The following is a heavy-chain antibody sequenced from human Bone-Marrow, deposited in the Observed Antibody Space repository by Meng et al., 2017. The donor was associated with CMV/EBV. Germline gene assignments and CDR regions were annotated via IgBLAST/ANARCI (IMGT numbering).Heavy chain of an antibody. CDR1: GGSISSYY. CDR2: IYYSGST. V-gene: IGHV4-59*01. J-gene: IGHJ5*02. CDR3: ARVWGGDNWFDP. Sequence: SETLSLTCTVSGGSISSYYWSWIRQPPGKGLEWIGYIYYSGSTNYNPSLKSRVTISVDTSKNQFSLKLSSVTAADTAVYYCARVWGGDNWFDPWGQGILVTVSS. D-gene: IGHD3-16*01.